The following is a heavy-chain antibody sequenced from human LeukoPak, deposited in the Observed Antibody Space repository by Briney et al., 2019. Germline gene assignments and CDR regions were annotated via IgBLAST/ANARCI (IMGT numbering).Heavy chain of an antibody. V-gene: IGHV3-9*01. CDR2: ISWNSGSI. J-gene: IGHJ4*02. CDR1: GFTFDDYA. Sequence: PGRSLRLSCAASGFTFDDYAMHWVRQAPGKGLEWVSGISWNSGSIGYADSVKGRFTISRDNAKNSLCLQMNSLRAEDTALYYCAKELSSGWFYWGQGTLVTVSS. CDR3: AKELSSGWFY. D-gene: IGHD6-19*01.